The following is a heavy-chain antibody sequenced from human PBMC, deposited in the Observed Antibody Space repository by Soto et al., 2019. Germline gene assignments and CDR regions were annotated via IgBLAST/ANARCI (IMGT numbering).Heavy chain of an antibody. V-gene: IGHV3-23*01. J-gene: IGHJ6*02. D-gene: IGHD2-2*01. CDR2: ISGSGGST. CDR3: AKALANIVVVPAAMGSGMDV. Sequence: GGSLRLSCAASGFTFSSYAMSWVRQAPGKGLEWVSAISGSGGSTYYADSVKGRFTISRDNSKNTLYLQMNSLRAEDTAVYYCAKALANIVVVPAAMGSGMDVWGQGTTVTVSS. CDR1: GFTFSSYA.